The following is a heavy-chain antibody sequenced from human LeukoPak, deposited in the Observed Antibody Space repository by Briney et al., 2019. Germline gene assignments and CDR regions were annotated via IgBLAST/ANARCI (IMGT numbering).Heavy chain of an antibody. CDR3: ARILIAAAAYDY. J-gene: IGHJ4*02. V-gene: IGHV4-61*01. D-gene: IGHD6-13*01. Sequence: SETLSLTCTVSGGSVSSGTYYWSWSRQPPGEGLECIGDIYYSGSTKHDPSLKGRVTMSLDTSKNQISLKLSSITAADTAVYYCARILIAAAAYDYWGQGTLVTVSS. CDR1: GGSVSSGTYY. CDR2: IYYSGST.